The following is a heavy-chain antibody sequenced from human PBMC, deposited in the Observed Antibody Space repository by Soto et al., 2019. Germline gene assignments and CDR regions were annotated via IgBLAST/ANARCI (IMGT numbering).Heavy chain of an antibody. V-gene: IGHV3-23*01. CDR3: ATDRSHYAPPGWFDP. J-gene: IGHJ5*02. Sequence: PGGSLRLSCAASGFTFSTYAMSWVRQAPGKGLEWVSAISGSGGATYYADSVKGRFTISRDNSKNPLYLQMNSLRAEDTAVYYCATDRSHYAPPGWFDPWRQSTLVTVSS. D-gene: IGHD2-2*01. CDR2: ISGSGGAT. CDR1: GFTFSTYA.